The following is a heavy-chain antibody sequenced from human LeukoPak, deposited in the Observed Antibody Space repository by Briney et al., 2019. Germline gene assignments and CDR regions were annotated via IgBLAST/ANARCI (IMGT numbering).Heavy chain of an antibody. CDR2: ISYDGRNK. V-gene: IGHV3-30*18. Sequence: GGSLRLSCAASGFTFNNYGMHWVRQAPGKGLEWVAVISYDGRNKHYPDSVKGRFTISRDISTDTLRLQMDSLRTEDTAVYYCAKGPLRGTAAAIDYWGQGTLVTVSS. CDR3: AKGPLRGTAAAIDY. D-gene: IGHD2-2*01. J-gene: IGHJ4*02. CDR1: GFTFNNYG.